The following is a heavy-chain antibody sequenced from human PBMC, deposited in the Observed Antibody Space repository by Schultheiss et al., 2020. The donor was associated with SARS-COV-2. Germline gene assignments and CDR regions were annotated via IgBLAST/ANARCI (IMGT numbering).Heavy chain of an antibody. CDR3: ARASPARRLEYQLLVDGMDV. CDR1: GGSFSAYY. Sequence: SETLSLTCAVYGGSFSAYYWSWIRQPPGKGLEWIGYIYYSGSTNYNPSLKSRVTISVDTSKNQFSLKLSSVTAADTAVYYCARASPARRLEYQLLVDGMDVWGQGTTVTVSS. CDR2: IYYSGST. D-gene: IGHD2-2*01. V-gene: IGHV4-59*01. J-gene: IGHJ6*02.